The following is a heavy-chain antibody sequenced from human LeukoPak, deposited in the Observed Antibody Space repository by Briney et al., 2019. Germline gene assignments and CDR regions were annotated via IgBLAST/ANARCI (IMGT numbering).Heavy chain of an antibody. CDR3: ARAAKGYCSGGSCYYYGMDV. CDR2: XXXXXXT. V-gene: IGHV3-13*01. D-gene: IGHD2-15*01. CDR1: GFTFSSYD. Sequence: TGGSLRLSCAASGFTFSSYDMHWVRQATGKGXXXXXXXXXXXXTYYPGSVKGRFTISRENAKNSLYLQMNSLRAGDTAVYYCARAAKGYCSGGSCYYYGMDVWGQGTTVTVSS. J-gene: IGHJ6*02.